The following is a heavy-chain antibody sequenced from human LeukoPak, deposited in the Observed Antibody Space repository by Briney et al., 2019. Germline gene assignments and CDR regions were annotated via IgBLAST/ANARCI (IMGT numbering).Heavy chain of an antibody. J-gene: IGHJ4*02. CDR2: IRYDGSNK. D-gene: IGHD6-6*01. V-gene: IGHV3-30*02. CDR1: GFTFSSYG. CDR3: AKGSSLMWSPFDY. Sequence: RLSCAASGFTFSSYGMHWVRQAPGKGLEWVAFIRYDGSNKYYADSVKGRFTISRDNSKNTLYLQMNSLRAEDTAVYYCAKGSSLMWSPFDYWGQGTLVTVSS.